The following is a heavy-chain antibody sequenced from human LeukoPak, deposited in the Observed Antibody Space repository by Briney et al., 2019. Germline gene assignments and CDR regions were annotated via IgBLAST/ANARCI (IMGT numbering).Heavy chain of an antibody. J-gene: IGHJ4*02. CDR1: GGSFSGYY. D-gene: IGHD3-10*01. V-gene: IGHV4-34*01. CDR3: ASSGSYYQPPGY. CDR2: INHSGST. Sequence: SETLSLTCAVYGGSFSGYYWSWIRQPPGKGLERIGEINHSGSTNYNPSLKSRVTISVDTSKNQFSLKLSSVTAADTAVYYCASSGSYYQPPGYWGQGTLVTVSS.